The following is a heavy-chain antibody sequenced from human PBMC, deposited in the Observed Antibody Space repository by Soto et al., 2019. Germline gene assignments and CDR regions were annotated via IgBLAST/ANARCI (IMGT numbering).Heavy chain of an antibody. CDR3: VMSTYYDSLTGYYSDYATDG. V-gene: IGHV3-21*01. D-gene: IGHD3-9*01. CDR1: GFPFSIYS. CDR2: ISSSSSYI. J-gene: IGHJ6*02. Sequence: GGSLRLSCAASGFPFSIYSMNWVRQSPGKGLEWVSSISSSSSYIYYADSVKGRFTISRDNAKNSLYLQMNSLRAEDTAVYYCVMSTYYDSLTGYYSDYATDGWGQGNXVTVSS.